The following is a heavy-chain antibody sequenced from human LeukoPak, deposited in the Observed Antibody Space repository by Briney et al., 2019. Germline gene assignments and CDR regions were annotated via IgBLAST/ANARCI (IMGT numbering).Heavy chain of an antibody. CDR1: GGSFSGYY. CDR2: INHSGST. CDR3: ARGRSYYNAFDI. J-gene: IGHJ3*02. V-gene: IGHV4-34*01. Sequence: SETLSLTCAVYGGSFSGYYWSWIRQPPGKGPEWIGEINHSGSTNYNPSLKSRVTISVDTSKNQFSLKLSSVTAADTAVYYCARGRSYYNAFDIWGQGTMVTVSS. D-gene: IGHD1-26*01.